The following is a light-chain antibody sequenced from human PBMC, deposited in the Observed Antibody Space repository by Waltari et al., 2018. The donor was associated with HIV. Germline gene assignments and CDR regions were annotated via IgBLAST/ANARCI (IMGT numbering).Light chain of an antibody. J-gene: IGKJ1*01. V-gene: IGKV3-20*01. CDR2: GAS. CDR1: QSINSDH. Sequence: ENVLTQSPDTLSLSPGERVTLSCRASQSINSDHLAWYQQKPGRAPRLLIYGASNGATGTPDRFSGSGSGTHFSLSISRLEPEDFAVYYCQQFGDSLPWTFGQGTKVEIK. CDR3: QQFGDSLPWT.